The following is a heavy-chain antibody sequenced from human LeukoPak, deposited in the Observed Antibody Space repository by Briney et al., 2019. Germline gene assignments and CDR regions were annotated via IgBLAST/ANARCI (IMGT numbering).Heavy chain of an antibody. D-gene: IGHD4-17*01. CDR1: GFTFSSYS. J-gene: IGHJ4*02. Sequence: GGSLRLSCAASGFTFSSYSMGWVRQAPGKGLEWVSAISGSGGSTYYADSVKGRFTISRDNSKNTLYLQMNSLRAEDTAVYYCAKRSAYGDYNYYFDYWGQGTLVTVSS. V-gene: IGHV3-23*01. CDR3: AKRSAYGDYNYYFDY. CDR2: ISGSGGST.